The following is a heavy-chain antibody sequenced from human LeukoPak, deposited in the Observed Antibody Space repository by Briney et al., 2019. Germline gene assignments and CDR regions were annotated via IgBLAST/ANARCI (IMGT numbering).Heavy chain of an antibody. D-gene: IGHD7-27*01. J-gene: IGHJ4*02. CDR3: ARGANWGSPDY. CDR2: IYYSGTT. CDR1: GGSISSDY. Sequence: PSEPLSLTCTVSGGSISSDYWSWPRQSTGKGLEWIGYIYYSGTTSYNPSLKSRVTISLDTSKNQFSLKLSSVTAADTAVYYGARGANWGSPDYWGQGTLVTVSS. V-gene: IGHV4-59*01.